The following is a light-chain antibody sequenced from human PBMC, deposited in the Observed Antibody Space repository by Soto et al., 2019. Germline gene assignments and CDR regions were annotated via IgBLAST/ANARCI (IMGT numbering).Light chain of an antibody. V-gene: IGKV1-5*03. CDR3: QQYNTYAWT. CDR2: KAS. Sequence: DIQMTQSPSTLSASVGDRVTITCRASQSISSWLAWYQQKPGKAPKLLIYKASSLDTGVPSRFSGSGSGTEFTLTINSLQPDDFASYYCQQYNTYAWTFGQGTKVEIK. J-gene: IGKJ1*01. CDR1: QSISSW.